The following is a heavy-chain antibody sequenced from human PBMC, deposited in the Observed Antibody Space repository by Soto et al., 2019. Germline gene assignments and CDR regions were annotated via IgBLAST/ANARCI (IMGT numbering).Heavy chain of an antibody. CDR1: GGSFSGYY. J-gene: IGHJ5*02. D-gene: IGHD2-15*01. V-gene: IGHV4-34*01. CDR2: INHRVST. CDR3: ARTYSASPYSDIVVWFDP. Sequence: SETLSLTCAVYGGSFSGYYWSWIRQPPGKGLEWIGEINHRVSTNYNPSLKSRVTISVDTSKTQFSLKLSSVTAADTAVYYCARTYSASPYSDIVVWFDPWGQGTLVTVSS.